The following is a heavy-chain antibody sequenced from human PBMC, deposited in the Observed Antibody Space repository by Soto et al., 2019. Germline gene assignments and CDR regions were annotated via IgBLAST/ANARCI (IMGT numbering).Heavy chain of an antibody. J-gene: IGHJ4*02. Sequence: QVQLVQSGAEVRKPGSSVKVSCKASGGTFSRHAISWVRQAPGQGLEWMGGIIPIFGTANHAQKFQGRVTIIADXSTSTVYMELSSLRSEDTAMYYCARGWGYDSNDYYYAYWGQGTLVIVSS. V-gene: IGHV1-69*01. D-gene: IGHD3-22*01. CDR2: IIPIFGTA. CDR3: ARGWGYDSNDYYYAY. CDR1: GGTFSRHA.